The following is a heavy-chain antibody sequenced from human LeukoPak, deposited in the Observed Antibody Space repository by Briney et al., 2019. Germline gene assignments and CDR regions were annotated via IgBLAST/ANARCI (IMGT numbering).Heavy chain of an antibody. D-gene: IGHD2-15*01. Sequence: GGSLRLSCAASGFTFDDYAMHWVRQAPGKGLEWVSGISWNSGSIGYADSVKGRVTISRDNAKNSLYLQMNSLRAEDTALYYCANSKVYCSGGSCYSHFDYWGQGTLVTVSS. V-gene: IGHV3-9*01. J-gene: IGHJ4*02. CDR1: GFTFDDYA. CDR3: ANSKVYCSGGSCYSHFDY. CDR2: ISWNSGSI.